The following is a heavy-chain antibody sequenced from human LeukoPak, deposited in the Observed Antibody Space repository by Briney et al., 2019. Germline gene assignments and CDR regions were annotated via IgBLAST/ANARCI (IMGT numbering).Heavy chain of an antibody. CDR2: IYYSGSI. Sequence: SETLSLTCTVSGVSISSYYWSWIRQPPGKGLEWIGYIYYSGSINYNPSLESRVTISVDTSKNQFSLRLSSVTAADTAVYFCASKSERFLETGAFDTWGQGTMVTVSS. CDR3: ASKSERFLETGAFDT. CDR1: GVSISSYY. J-gene: IGHJ3*02. V-gene: IGHV4-59*01. D-gene: IGHD3-3*01.